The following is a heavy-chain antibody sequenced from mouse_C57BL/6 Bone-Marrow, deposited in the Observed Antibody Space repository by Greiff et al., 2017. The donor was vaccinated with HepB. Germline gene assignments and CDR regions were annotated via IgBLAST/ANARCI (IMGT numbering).Heavy chain of an antibody. Sequence: DVKVEESGGGLVKPGGSLKLSCAASGFTFSSYAMSWVRQTPEKRLEWVATISDGGSYTYYPDNVKGRFTISRDNAKNNLYLQMSHLKSEDTAMYYCARVGSYAMDYWGQGTSVTVSS. CDR1: GFTFSSYA. CDR3: ARVGSYAMDY. CDR2: ISDGGSYT. V-gene: IGHV5-4*03. J-gene: IGHJ4*01.